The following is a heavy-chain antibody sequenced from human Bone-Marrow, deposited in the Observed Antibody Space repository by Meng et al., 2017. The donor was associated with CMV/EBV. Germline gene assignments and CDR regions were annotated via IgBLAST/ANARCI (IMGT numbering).Heavy chain of an antibody. D-gene: IGHD2-2*01. CDR2: ISYDGSNK. V-gene: IGHV3-30*04. J-gene: IGHJ4*02. Sequence: GESLKISCAASGFTFSSYAMHWVRQAPGKGLEWVAVISYDGSNKYYADSVKGRFTISRDNSKNTLYLQMNSLRAEDTAVYYCARDERVVVPAAIEWCFDYWGQGTLVTVSS. CDR3: ARDERVVVPAAIEWCFDY. CDR1: GFTFSSYA.